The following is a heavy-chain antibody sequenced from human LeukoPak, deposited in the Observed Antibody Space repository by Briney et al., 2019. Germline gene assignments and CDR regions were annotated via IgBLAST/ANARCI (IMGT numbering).Heavy chain of an antibody. CDR1: GYTFTGYY. D-gene: IGHD4-17*01. CDR2: INPNSGGT. J-gene: IGHJ5*02. CDR3: ARGYTADYEEGENNWFDP. Sequence: SVKVSCKASGYTFTGYYMHWVRQAPGQGLEWMGWINPNSGGTNYAQKFQGWVTMTRDTSISTAYMELSRLRPDDTAVYYCARGYTADYEEGENNWFDPWGQGTLVTVSS. V-gene: IGHV1-2*04.